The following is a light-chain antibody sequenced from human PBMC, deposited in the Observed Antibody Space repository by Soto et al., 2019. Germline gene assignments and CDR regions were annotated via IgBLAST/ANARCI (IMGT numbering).Light chain of an antibody. Sequence: QSALTQPPSAAGSPGQSVTISCTGTSTDVGGYNYVSWYQQYPGKAPKLMIYEVSKRPSGVPDRFSGSKSGNTASLTVSGLQAEDEAGYYCSSYGGRYNYVFGTGTKVTVL. CDR1: STDVGGYNY. V-gene: IGLV2-8*01. CDR3: SSYGGRYNYV. CDR2: EVS. J-gene: IGLJ1*01.